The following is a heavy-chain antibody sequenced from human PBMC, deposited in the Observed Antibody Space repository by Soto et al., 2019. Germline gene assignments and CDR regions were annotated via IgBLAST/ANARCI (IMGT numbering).Heavy chain of an antibody. CDR2: IWYDGSNK. Sequence: GGSLRLSCAASGFTFSSYGMHWVRQAPGKGLEWVAVIWYDGSNKYYADSVKGRFTISRDNSKNTLYLQMNSLRAEDTAVYYCARDSPAKRWLQFAPSYYFDYWGQGTLVTVSS. CDR3: ARDSPAKRWLQFAPSYYFDY. V-gene: IGHV3-33*01. J-gene: IGHJ4*02. D-gene: IGHD5-12*01. CDR1: GFTFSSYG.